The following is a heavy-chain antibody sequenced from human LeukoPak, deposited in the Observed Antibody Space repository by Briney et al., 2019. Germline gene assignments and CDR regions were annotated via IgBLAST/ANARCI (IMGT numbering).Heavy chain of an antibody. CDR1: GFTLSSYG. CDR3: ASEVIVVVVAATPHAFDI. J-gene: IGHJ3*02. V-gene: IGHV3-30*02. D-gene: IGHD2-15*01. CDR2: IRYDGSNK. Sequence: GGSLRLSCAASGFTLSSYGMHWVRQAPGKGLEWVAFIRYDGSNKYYADSVKGRFTISRDNSKNTLYLQMNSLRAEDTAVYYCASEVIVVVVAATPHAFDIWGQGTMVTVSS.